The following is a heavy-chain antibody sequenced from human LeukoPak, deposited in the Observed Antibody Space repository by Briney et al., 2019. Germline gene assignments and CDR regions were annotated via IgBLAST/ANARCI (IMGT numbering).Heavy chain of an antibody. Sequence: GGSLRLSCAASGFTFSSYGMHWVRQAPGKGLEWVAVISYDGSNKYYADSVKGRFTISRDNSKNTLYLQMNSLRAEDTAVYYCAVNTGDYYDSSGPTYFDYWGQGTLVTVSS. CDR3: AVNTGDYYDSSGPTYFDY. J-gene: IGHJ4*02. CDR1: GFTFSSYG. CDR2: ISYDGSNK. D-gene: IGHD3-22*01. V-gene: IGHV3-30*03.